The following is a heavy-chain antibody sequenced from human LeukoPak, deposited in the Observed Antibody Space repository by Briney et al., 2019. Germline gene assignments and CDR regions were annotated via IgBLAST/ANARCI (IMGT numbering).Heavy chain of an antibody. CDR2: IYYSGST. V-gene: IGHV4-59*01. CDR3: ARENRYCTGGNCYEMFDS. D-gene: IGHD2-15*01. J-gene: IGHJ4*02. CDR1: GGSISSYY. Sequence: SETLSLTCTVSGGSISSYYRSWIRQPPGKGLEWIGYIYYSGSTNYNPSLQGRVILSVDTSKNQFSLKMTSVTAADTAVYYCARENRYCTGGNCYEMFDSWGQGTLVSVFS.